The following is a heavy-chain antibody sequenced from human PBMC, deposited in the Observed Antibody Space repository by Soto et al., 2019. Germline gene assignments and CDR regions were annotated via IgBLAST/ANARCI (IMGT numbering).Heavy chain of an antibody. J-gene: IGHJ5*02. V-gene: IGHV1-3*01. Sequence: ASVKVSCKASGYTFTSYGIHWVRQAPGQRLEWMGWINAASGDTKYSPKFQGRVTITRDTSASTANMELSSLRSEDTAVYYCVRRHVSVTGIDWFDPWGQGTLVTVSS. D-gene: IGHD4-4*01. CDR2: INAASGDT. CDR1: GYTFTSYG. CDR3: VRRHVSVTGIDWFDP.